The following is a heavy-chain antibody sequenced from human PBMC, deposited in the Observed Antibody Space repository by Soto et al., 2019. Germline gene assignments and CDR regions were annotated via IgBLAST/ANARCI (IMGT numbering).Heavy chain of an antibody. D-gene: IGHD6-19*01. Sequence: EVQLVESGGGVVRPGGSLRLSCAASGFTFDDYGMSWVRQAPGKGLEWVSGINWNGGSTGYADSVQGRFTISRDNAKNSPYLQINRLRAEDAAWYYCGRFYSSGWYGPGRYWGSGTLVTVSS. CDR2: INWNGGST. CDR1: GFTFDDYG. V-gene: IGHV3-20*04. CDR3: GRFYSSGWYGPGRY. J-gene: IGHJ4*02.